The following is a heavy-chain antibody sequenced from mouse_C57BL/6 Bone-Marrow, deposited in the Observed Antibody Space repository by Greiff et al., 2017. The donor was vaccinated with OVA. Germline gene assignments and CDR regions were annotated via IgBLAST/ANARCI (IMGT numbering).Heavy chain of an antibody. CDR2: IYPRSGNT. CDR3: ARSSHWYFDV. D-gene: IGHD1-1*01. J-gene: IGHJ1*03. V-gene: IGHV1-81*01. Sequence: VMLVESGAELARPGASVKLSCKASGYTFTSYGISWVKQRTGQGLEWIGEIYPRSGNTYYNEKFKGKATLTADKSSSTAYMELRSLTSEDSAVYFCARSSHWYFDVWGTGTTVTVSS. CDR1: GYTFTSYG.